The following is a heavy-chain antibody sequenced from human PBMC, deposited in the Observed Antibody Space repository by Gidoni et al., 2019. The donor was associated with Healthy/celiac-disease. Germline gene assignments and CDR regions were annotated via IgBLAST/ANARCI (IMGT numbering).Heavy chain of an antibody. J-gene: IGHJ4*02. D-gene: IGHD2-21*01. CDR3: ARASFWRYVVVGFDY. CDR2: INHSGST. Sequence: QVQLQQWGAGLLKPSETLSLTCAVYGGSFSGYYWSWIRQPPGKGLEWIGEINHSGSTNYNPSLKSRVTISVDTSKNQFSLKLSSVTAADTAVYYCARASFWRYVVVGFDYWGQGTLVTVSS. V-gene: IGHV4-34*01. CDR1: GGSFSGYY.